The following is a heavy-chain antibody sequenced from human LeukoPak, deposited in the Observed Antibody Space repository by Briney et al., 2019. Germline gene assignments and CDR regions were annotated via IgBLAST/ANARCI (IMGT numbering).Heavy chain of an antibody. CDR1: GGSISSYY. CDR2: ISYSGST. V-gene: IGHV4-59*01. CDR3: ARGPTSNRFDP. Sequence: PSETLSLTCTVSGGSISSYYWSWIRQPPGKGLEWIGYISYSGSTNYNPSPRSRVTISVDTSKNQFSLKLSSVTAADTAVYYCARGPTSNRFDPWGQGTLVTVSS. J-gene: IGHJ5*02.